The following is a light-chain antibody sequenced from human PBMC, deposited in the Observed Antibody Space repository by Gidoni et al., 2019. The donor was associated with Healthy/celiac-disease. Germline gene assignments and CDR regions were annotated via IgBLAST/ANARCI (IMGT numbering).Light chain of an antibody. Sequence: QSVLTLPPSASGTPGQRVTVSCSGSSCNIGSNYVYWYQQLPGPAPKLLIYRNNQRPSGVPDRFSGSKSGTSASLAISGLRSEDEADYYCAAWDDSLSGPVFGGGTKLTVL. CDR1: SCNIGSNY. CDR2: RNN. V-gene: IGLV1-47*01. J-gene: IGLJ2*01. CDR3: AAWDDSLSGPV.